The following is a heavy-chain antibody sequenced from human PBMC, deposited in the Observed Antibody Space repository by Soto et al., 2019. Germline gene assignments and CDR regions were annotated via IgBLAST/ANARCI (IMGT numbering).Heavy chain of an antibody. Sequence: LRLSCVASGFVFKNYEMNWVRQAPGKGLEWISYISNSGNTIYVADSMRGRFTISRDNAKNSLFLQMNSLRADDTAVYYCARDIDNRDYYYGLDVWGQGTTVTVSS. CDR2: ISNSGNTI. CDR1: GFVFKNYE. CDR3: ARDIDNRDYYYGLDV. D-gene: IGHD1-20*01. V-gene: IGHV3-48*03. J-gene: IGHJ6*02.